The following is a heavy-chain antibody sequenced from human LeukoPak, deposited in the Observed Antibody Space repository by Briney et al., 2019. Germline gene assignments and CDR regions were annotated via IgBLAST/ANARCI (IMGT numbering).Heavy chain of an antibody. Sequence: ASVKVSCKASGYTFTGYYMHWVRQAPGQGLEWMGWINPNSGGTNYAQKFQGRVTMTRDTSISTAYMELSRLRSDDTAVYYCARDLTVTTEVYYYMDVWGKGTTVTVSS. CDR3: ARDLTVTTEVYYYMDV. J-gene: IGHJ6*03. D-gene: IGHD4-17*01. V-gene: IGHV1-2*02. CDR1: GYTFTGYY. CDR2: INPNSGGT.